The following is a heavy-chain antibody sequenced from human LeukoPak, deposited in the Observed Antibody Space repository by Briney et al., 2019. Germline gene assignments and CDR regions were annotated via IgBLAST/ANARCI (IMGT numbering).Heavy chain of an antibody. J-gene: IGHJ4*02. V-gene: IGHV3-21*01. D-gene: IGHD3-22*01. CDR1: GFTFSSYS. CDR2: ISSSSSYI. Sequence: PGGSLRLSCAASGFTFSSYSMNWVRQAPGKGLEWVSSISSSSSYIYYADSVKGRFTISRDNSKNTLYLQMNSLRAEDTAVYYCARGRTMITTEAFDYWGQGTLVTVSS. CDR3: ARGRTMITTEAFDY.